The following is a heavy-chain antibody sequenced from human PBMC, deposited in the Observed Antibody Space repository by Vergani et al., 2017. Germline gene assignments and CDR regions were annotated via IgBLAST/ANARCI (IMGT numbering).Heavy chain of an antibody. Sequence: EVQLVQSGAEVKKPGASLKISCQISGYSFTNYWIGWVRQMPGKGLEWMGIIHPADSDTRYSPSFQGQVTISVDKSISTAYLQRRSLRASDSAMYYCARLYGRDSSGSKYFDYWGQGTLVTVSS. CDR2: IHPADSDT. D-gene: IGHD3-22*01. CDR1: GYSFTNYW. CDR3: ARLYGRDSSGSKYFDY. V-gene: IGHV5-51*01. J-gene: IGHJ4*02.